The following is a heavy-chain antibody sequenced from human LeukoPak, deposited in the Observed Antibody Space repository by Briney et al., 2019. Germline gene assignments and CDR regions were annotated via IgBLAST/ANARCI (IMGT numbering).Heavy chain of an antibody. J-gene: IGHJ4*02. V-gene: IGHV4-4*02. CDR2: IYYGGIA. D-gene: IGHD5-24*01. CDR3: ARRHHNWDY. Sequence: MPSGTLSLTCAVSGGSLTNTNWWSWIRQPPGKGLEWIGYIYYGGIANYTPSLKSRLAISLDTPKNQFSLKLNSVTAADTAVYYCARRHHNWDYWGQGTLVTVSS. CDR1: GGSLTNTNW.